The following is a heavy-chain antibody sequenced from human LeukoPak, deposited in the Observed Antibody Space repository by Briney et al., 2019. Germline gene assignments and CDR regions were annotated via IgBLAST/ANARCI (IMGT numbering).Heavy chain of an antibody. CDR2: IYHSGST. Sequence: SSETLSLTCAVSGYSISSGYYWGWIRQPPGKGLEWIGSIYHSGSTYYNPSLKSRVTISVDTSKNQFSLKLSSVTAADTAVYYCARGSPYQLLFDYWGQGTLVTVSS. J-gene: IGHJ4*02. D-gene: IGHD2-2*01. CDR3: ARGSPYQLLFDY. CDR1: GYSISSGYY. V-gene: IGHV4-38-2*01.